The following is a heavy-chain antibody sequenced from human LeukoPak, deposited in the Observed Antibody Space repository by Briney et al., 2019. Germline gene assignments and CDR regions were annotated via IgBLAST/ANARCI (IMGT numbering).Heavy chain of an antibody. CDR1: GVSISSYY. V-gene: IGHV4-59*08. Sequence: SETLSLTCTVSGVSISSYYWSWIRQPPGKGLEWIGYIYYSGSTNYNPSLKSRVTMSVDTSKKQFSLNLSSVTAADTAVYYCATTPREYSSTWYYFDYWGQGILVTVSS. J-gene: IGHJ4*02. CDR2: IYYSGST. CDR3: ATTPREYSSTWYYFDY. D-gene: IGHD6-13*01.